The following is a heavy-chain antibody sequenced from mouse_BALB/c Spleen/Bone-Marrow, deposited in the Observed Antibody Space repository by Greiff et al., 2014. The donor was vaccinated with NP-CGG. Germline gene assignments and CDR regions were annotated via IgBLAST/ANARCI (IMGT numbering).Heavy chain of an antibody. Sequence: EVKLMESGAEVVKPGASVKLSCTASGFNIKDTYMHWVKQRPEQGLEWIGRIDPANGNTKYDPKFQGKTTITADTSSNTAYLQLSSLTSEDTAVYYCARYDYEVYFDYWGQGTTLTVSS. D-gene: IGHD2-4*01. CDR3: ARYDYEVYFDY. CDR1: GFNIKDTY. J-gene: IGHJ2*01. CDR2: IDPANGNT. V-gene: IGHV14-3*02.